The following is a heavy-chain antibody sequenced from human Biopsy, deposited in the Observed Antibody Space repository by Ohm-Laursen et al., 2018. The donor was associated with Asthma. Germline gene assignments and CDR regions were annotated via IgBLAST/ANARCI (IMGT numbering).Heavy chain of an antibody. J-gene: IGHJ4*02. Sequence: SLRLSCAASGFTFSSYGMHWVRQAPGKGLEWVATVGSDESYTDHADSVKGRFTISRDNSKNTLHLQMNSLSPEDTAVYYCARDFSRAIMIGGGREHYFDFWGQGTLVTVSS. CDR3: ARDFSRAIMIGGGREHYFDF. CDR1: GFTFSSYG. V-gene: IGHV3-33*08. CDR2: VGSDESYT. D-gene: IGHD3-16*01.